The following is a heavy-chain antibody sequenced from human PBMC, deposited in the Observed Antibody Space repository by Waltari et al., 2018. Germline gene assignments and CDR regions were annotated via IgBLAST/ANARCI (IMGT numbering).Heavy chain of an antibody. Sequence: QVQLVQSGAEVKKPGASVKVSCKFSGDTITELSMHWVRHVPGKGLEWMGGFDPEDGETIYEQKFQGRVTMTEDTSTDTAYMELSSLRSEDTAVYYCATDRYDSSGYPLYYFDYWGQGTLVTVSS. CDR2: FDPEDGET. J-gene: IGHJ4*02. CDR3: ATDRYDSSGYPLYYFDY. CDR1: GDTITELS. V-gene: IGHV1-24*01. D-gene: IGHD3-22*01.